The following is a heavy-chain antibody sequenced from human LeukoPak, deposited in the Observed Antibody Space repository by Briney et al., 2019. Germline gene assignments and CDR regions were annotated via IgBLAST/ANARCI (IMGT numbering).Heavy chain of an antibody. CDR2: ISYDGSNK. D-gene: IGHD6-13*01. V-gene: IGHV3-30-3*01. CDR3: ARDTAHSSWSIYYYYGMDV. J-gene: IGHJ6*02. CDR1: GFIFSNYQ. Sequence: PGGSLRLSCAVSGFIFSNYQMSWVRQAPGKGLEWVAVISYDGSNKYYADSVKGRFTISRDNSKNTLYLQMNSLRAEDTAVYYCARDTAHSSWSIYYYYGMDVWGQGTTVTVSS.